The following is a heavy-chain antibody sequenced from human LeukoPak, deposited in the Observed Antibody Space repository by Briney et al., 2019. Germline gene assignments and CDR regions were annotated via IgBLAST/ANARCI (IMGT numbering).Heavy chain of an antibody. CDR3: ARMILLLGDVLTVPPRGFDY. Sequence: ASVKVSCKASGYTFTINGIGWVRQGPGQGLGWLGRISVYNGNTNCAQKLQGRVTMTTDTSTNTTYMELRSLRSEDTAVYYCARMILLLGDVLTVPPRGFDYWGQGTLVTVSS. CDR2: ISVYNGNT. CDR1: GYTFTING. V-gene: IGHV1-18*01. J-gene: IGHJ4*02. D-gene: IGHD3-9*01.